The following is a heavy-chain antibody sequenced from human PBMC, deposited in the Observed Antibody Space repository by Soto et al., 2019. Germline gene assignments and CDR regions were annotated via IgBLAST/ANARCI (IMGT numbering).Heavy chain of an antibody. J-gene: IGHJ5*02. CDR3: ARGVAATPEDWFDP. CDR1: GGSISSGGYS. CDR2: IYHSGST. V-gene: IGHV4-30-2*01. D-gene: IGHD2-15*01. Sequence: SETLSLTCAVSGGSISSGGYSWSWIRQPPGKGLEWIGYIYHSGSTYYNPSLKSRVTISVDRSKNQFSLKLSSVTAADTAVYYCARGVAATPEDWFDPWGQGTLVTVSS.